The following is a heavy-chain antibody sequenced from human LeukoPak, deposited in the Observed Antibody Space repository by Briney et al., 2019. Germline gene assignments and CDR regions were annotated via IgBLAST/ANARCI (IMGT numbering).Heavy chain of an antibody. J-gene: IGHJ4*02. CDR3: AKGSMVGVLCCLDY. Sequence: GGSLRLSCAASGFTFSSYAMSRVRQAPGKGLEWVSAISGCGGSTYYADSVKGRFTISRDNSKNTLYLQMNRLRAEDTAVYYCAKGSMVGVLCCLDYWGQGTLVTVSS. V-gene: IGHV3-23*01. CDR1: GFTFSSYA. CDR2: ISGCGGST. D-gene: IGHD3-10*01.